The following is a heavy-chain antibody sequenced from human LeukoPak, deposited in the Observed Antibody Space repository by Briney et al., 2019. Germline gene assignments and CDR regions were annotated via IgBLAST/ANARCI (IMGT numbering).Heavy chain of an antibody. CDR3: ARDRALRAVVGSFDY. CDR2: INPSGGST. CDR1: GYTFTSCY. J-gene: IGHJ4*01. D-gene: IGHD4-23*01. Sequence: ASVKVSCKASGYTFTSCYIHWVRQAPGQGLEWMGIINPSGGSTSYAQKFQGRVTMTRDTSTSTVYMELSSLTSEDTAVYYCARDRALRAVVGSFDYWGQGTLVTVSS. V-gene: IGHV1-46*01.